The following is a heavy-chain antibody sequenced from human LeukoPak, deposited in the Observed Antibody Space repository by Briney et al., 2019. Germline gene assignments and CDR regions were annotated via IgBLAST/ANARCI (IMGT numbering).Heavy chain of an antibody. J-gene: IGHJ3*02. CDR1: GGTFSSYA. D-gene: IGHD6-13*01. CDR2: IIPIFGTA. Sequence: GASVKVSCKASGGTFSSYAISWVRQAPGQGLERMGGIIPIFGTANYAQKFQGRVTITADESTSTAYVELSSLRSEDTAVYYCARGIGSDAFDIWGQGTMVTVSS. CDR3: ARGIGSDAFDI. V-gene: IGHV1-69*13.